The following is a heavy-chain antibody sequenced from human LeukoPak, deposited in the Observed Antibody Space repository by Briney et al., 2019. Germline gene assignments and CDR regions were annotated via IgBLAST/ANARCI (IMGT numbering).Heavy chain of an antibody. CDR1: GFTFSSYG. Sequence: GRSLRLSCAASGFTFSSYGMHWVRQAPGKGLEWVAVISYDGSNKYYADSVKGRFTISRDNSKNTLYLQMNSLRAEDTAVYYCAKDPLSVVHALGYSQHWGQGTLVTVSS. CDR2: ISYDGSNK. CDR3: AKDPLSVVHALGYSQH. J-gene: IGHJ1*01. D-gene: IGHD3-22*01. V-gene: IGHV3-30*18.